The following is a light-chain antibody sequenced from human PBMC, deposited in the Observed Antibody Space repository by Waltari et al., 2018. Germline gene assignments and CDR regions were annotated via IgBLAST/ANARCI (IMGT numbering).Light chain of an antibody. Sequence: QSVLTQPASVSESPGPSITIPCTGTSSDAGDFNHVPWYQQQPDKAPKLLIYDVTIRPSGVPDRFSGTKSGHTASLTISGLQVDDEADYYCSSDTTSGSYVFASGTKVTVL. CDR2: DVT. CDR1: SSDAGDFNH. V-gene: IGLV2-14*03. J-gene: IGLJ1*01. CDR3: SSDTTSGSYV.